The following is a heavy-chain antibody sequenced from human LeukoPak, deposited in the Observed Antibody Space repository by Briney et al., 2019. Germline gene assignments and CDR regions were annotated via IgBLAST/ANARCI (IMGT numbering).Heavy chain of an antibody. J-gene: IGHJ5*02. CDR3: AKGPYYYDSSGHSRRWFDP. CDR1: GFTFSSYA. CDR2: ISGSGGIT. D-gene: IGHD3-22*01. V-gene: IGHV3-23*01. Sequence: GGSLRLSCAASGFTFSSYAMSWVRQAPGKGLEWVSGISGSGGITYYADSVKGRFTISRENSKNTLLLQMKSLRAEDTAVYFCAKGPYYYDSSGHSRRWFDPWGQGTLVTVSS.